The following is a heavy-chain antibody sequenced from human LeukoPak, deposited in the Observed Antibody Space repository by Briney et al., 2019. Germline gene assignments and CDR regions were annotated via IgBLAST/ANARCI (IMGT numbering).Heavy chain of an antibody. CDR1: GYTFTGYY. Sequence: ASVKVSCKASGYTFTGYYMHWVRQAPGQGLEWMGITNPGGGSTSYAQKFQGRVTMTRDTSTSTVYMELSSLRSEDTAVYYCARGRVYSSGWTDFDYWGQGTLVTVSS. V-gene: IGHV1-46*01. CDR3: ARGRVYSSGWTDFDY. J-gene: IGHJ4*02. CDR2: TNPGGGST. D-gene: IGHD6-19*01.